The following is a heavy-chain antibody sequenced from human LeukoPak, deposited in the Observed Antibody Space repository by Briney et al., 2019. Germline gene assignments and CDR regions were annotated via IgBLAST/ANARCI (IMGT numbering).Heavy chain of an antibody. CDR3: AKGIVQQLVPFDY. D-gene: IGHD6-13*01. V-gene: IGHV3-9*01. Sequence: PGGSLRLSCAASGFTFXXYAMHWVRQAPGXXXXXXXGXXXXXGXXXXXXXXXXXXTIXXDNAKNSLYXQMNSLRAEDTALYYCAKGIVQQLVPFDYWGQGTLVTVSS. CDR1: GFTFXXYA. CDR2: XXXXXGXX. J-gene: IGHJ4*02.